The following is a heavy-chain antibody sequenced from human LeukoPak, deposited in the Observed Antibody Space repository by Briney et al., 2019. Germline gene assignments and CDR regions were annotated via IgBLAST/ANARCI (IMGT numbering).Heavy chain of an antibody. CDR3: ARYYRFGFGDQVGFDY. Sequence: SETLSLTCAVSGYSISSGYYWGWIRQPPGKGLEWIGSIYHSGSTYYNPSLKSRVTISVDTSKNQFSLKLSSVTAADTAVYYCARYYRFGFGDQVGFDYWGQGTLATVSS. J-gene: IGHJ4*02. CDR1: GYSISSGYY. CDR2: IYHSGST. D-gene: IGHD3-10*01. V-gene: IGHV4-38-2*01.